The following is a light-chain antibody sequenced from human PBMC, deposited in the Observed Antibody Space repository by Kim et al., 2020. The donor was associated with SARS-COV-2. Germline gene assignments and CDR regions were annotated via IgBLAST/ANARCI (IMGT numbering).Light chain of an antibody. J-gene: IGLJ3*02. CDR2: SNN. V-gene: IGLV1-44*01. CDR3: AAWDDSLNGWV. Sequence: LTQPPSASGTPGQRVTISCSGSSSNIGSNTVNWYQQLPGTAPKLLIYSNNQRPSGVPDRFSGSKSGTSASLAISGLQSEDEADYYCAAWDDSLNGWVFGGGTQLTVL. CDR1: SSNIGSNT.